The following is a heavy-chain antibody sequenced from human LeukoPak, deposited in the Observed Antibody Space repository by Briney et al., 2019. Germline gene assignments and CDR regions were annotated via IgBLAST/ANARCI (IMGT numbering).Heavy chain of an antibody. J-gene: IGHJ4*02. CDR3: ARKMLAVPGNPLDF. V-gene: IGHV3-48*01. CDR2: IGGSGSTI. D-gene: IGHD6-19*01. Sequence: GGSLRLSCAASGFTFSTYIMNWVRRAPGKGLEWVSYIGGSGSTIHYADSVKGRFTIPRDNARNSLYLQMNSLRAEDTAVYYCARKMLAVPGNPLDFWGQGTLVTVSS. CDR1: GFTFSTYI.